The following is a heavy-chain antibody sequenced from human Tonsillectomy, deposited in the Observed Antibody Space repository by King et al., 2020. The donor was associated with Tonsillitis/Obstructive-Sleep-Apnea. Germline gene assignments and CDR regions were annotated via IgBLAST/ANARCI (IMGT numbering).Heavy chain of an antibody. Sequence: GQLVQSGGGVVQPGRSRRLSCVASGVTFRHYAMHWVRQSPGKGLEWAALISYDGSDKYYADSVKGRFTVSRDNSKYTLYLQMNFLGPEDTAVYYCARVEIATISPAFDIWGQGTMLTVSS. CDR2: ISYDGSDK. CDR1: GVTFRHYA. CDR3: ARVEIATISPAFDI. J-gene: IGHJ3*02. V-gene: IGHV3-30*04. D-gene: IGHD5-24*01.